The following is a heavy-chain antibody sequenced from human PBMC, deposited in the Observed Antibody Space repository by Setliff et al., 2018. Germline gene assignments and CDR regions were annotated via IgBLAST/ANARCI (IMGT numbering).Heavy chain of an antibody. CDR3: ARMYWGSLYHYFDS. D-gene: IGHD2-8*02. Sequence: PGGSLRLSCAASGVTFTKAWMSLVRQAPGKGLEWVGRIKSTIDGGAIDYAAPVKGRFTISRDDSKNTLYLQMNSLKTEDTAVYYCARMYWGSLYHYFDSWGQGTLVTVSS. J-gene: IGHJ4*02. CDR1: GVTFTKAW. CDR2: IKSTIDGGAI. V-gene: IGHV3-15*01.